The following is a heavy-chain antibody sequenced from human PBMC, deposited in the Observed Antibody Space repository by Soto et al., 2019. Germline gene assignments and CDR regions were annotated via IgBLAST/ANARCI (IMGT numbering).Heavy chain of an antibody. CDR1: GFAFSTYA. CDR2: ISGSGGSS. Sequence: PGGSLRLSCAAAGFAFSTYAMTWVRQAPGKGLEWVSVISGSGGSSYYAASVKGRFTISRDNSKNTLFLQMNGLRAEDTAVYYCARTDGLDYWGQGSLVTVSS. CDR3: ARTDGLDY. V-gene: IGHV3-23*01. J-gene: IGHJ4*01.